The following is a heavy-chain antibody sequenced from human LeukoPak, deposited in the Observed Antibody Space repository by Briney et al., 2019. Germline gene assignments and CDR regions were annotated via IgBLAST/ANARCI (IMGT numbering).Heavy chain of an antibody. V-gene: IGHV4-39*07. CDR3: ARGARGTRTSYYFDY. Sequence: PSETLSLTCTVSGGPISSSSYYRGWVRQPPGKGVEWSGRIYYGGSTYHIPSLKSQVTISVDTSKNQYSLKLSSVPAADTAVYYCARGARGTRTSYYFDYWGQGTLVTVSS. D-gene: IGHD2-8*01. CDR1: GGPISSSSYY. CDR2: IYYGGST. J-gene: IGHJ4*02.